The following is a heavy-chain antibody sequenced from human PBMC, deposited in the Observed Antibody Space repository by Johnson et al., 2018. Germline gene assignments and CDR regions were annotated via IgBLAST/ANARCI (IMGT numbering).Heavy chain of an antibody. CDR2: ISYDGSNT. CDR3: ASQPGGTQH. V-gene: IGHV3-30*03. D-gene: IGHD1-14*01. CDR1: GFTFRNYG. J-gene: IGHJ1*01. Sequence: QVQLVQSGGGVVQPGRSLRLSCATSGFTFRNYGMHWVRQAPGKGLEWVALISYDGSNTYYADSVKGRFTISRDNAKNSLYLQMNSLRDEDTAVYYCASQPGGTQHWGQGTLVTVSS.